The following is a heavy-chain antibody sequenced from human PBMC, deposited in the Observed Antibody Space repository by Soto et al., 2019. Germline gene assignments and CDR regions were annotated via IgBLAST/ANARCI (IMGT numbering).Heavy chain of an antibody. CDR3: ARDRTRSSSWTYNWFDP. CDR1: GGTFSSYT. Sequence: SVKVSCKASGGTFSSYTISWVRQAPGQGLEWMGRIIPILGIANYAQKFQGRVTITADKSTSTAYMELSSLRSEDTAVYYCARDRTRSSSWTYNWFDPWGQGTLVTVPQ. D-gene: IGHD6-13*01. V-gene: IGHV1-69*04. J-gene: IGHJ5*02. CDR2: IIPILGIA.